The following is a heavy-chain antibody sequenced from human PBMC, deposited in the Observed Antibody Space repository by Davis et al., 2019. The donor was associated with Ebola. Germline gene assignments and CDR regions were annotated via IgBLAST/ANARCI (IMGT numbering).Heavy chain of an antibody. CDR1: GGTFSNNT. Sequence: SVKVSCKASGGTFSNNTISWVRQAPEQGLEWMGGIIPLFGTANYAQNFQGRVTISADESTNTAYMEVSSLRSEDTAVYYCARGPVAGRRGLDYWGQGTLVTVSS. CDR3: ARGPVAGRRGLDY. V-gene: IGHV1-69*13. J-gene: IGHJ4*02. D-gene: IGHD6-19*01. CDR2: IIPLFGTA.